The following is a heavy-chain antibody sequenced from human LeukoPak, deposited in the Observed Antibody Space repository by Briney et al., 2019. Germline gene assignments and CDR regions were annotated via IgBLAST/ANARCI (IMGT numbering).Heavy chain of an antibody. J-gene: IGHJ4*02. V-gene: IGHV1-46*03. CDR3: ARDRYCTNGVCHIADY. D-gene: IGHD2-8*01. Sequence: ASVKVSCKASGYTFTSYYMHWVRQAPGQGLEWMGIINPSGGSTSYAQKFQGRVTMTRDASTSTVYMELSSLRSEDTAVYYCARDRYCTNGVCHIADYWGQETLVTVSS. CDR2: INPSGGST. CDR1: GYTFTSYY.